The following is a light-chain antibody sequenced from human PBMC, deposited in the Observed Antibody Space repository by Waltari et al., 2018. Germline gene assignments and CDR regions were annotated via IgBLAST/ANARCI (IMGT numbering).Light chain of an antibody. Sequence: NFMLTQPHSVSESPGKTVTTSCTRTSGSIATPYLPWSQQRPGTAPTTVIYEDNQRPSGVPDRFSGSIDSSSNSASLTISGLKTEDEADYYCQSYDSSNPSWVFGGGTKLTVL. J-gene: IGLJ3*02. V-gene: IGLV6-57*03. CDR1: SGSIATPY. CDR3: QSYDSSNPSWV. CDR2: EDN.